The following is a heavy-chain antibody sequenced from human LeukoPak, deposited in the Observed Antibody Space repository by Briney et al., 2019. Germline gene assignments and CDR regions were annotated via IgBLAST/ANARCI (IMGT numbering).Heavy chain of an antibody. CDR2: ISGSGHST. CDR3: AKDRLSSPTAPRFDP. J-gene: IGHJ5*02. V-gene: IGHV3-23*01. CDR1: GFTFSSYA. Sequence: GGSLRLSCAASGFTFSSYAMSWVRQAPGKGLEWVSAISGSGHSTYYADSVKGRFTISRDNSKNTLYLQMNSLRAEDTALYYCAKDRLSSPTAPRFDPWGQGTQVTVSS. D-gene: IGHD2/OR15-2a*01.